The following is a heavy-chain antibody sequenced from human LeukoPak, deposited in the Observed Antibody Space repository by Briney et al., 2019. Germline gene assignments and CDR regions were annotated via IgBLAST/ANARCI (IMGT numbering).Heavy chain of an antibody. Sequence: PSQTLSLTCTLSGDSLSSAGYSWTWIRQPPGKGLQWIGYISYSGNTYYSPSLKSRVSISLDASKNQFSLKLTSVTAADAATYFCARDVVVTSSPDAFDIWGQGTMVTVSS. D-gene: IGHD2-21*02. CDR2: ISYSGNT. J-gene: IGHJ3*02. CDR1: GDSLSSAGYS. V-gene: IGHV4-31*03. CDR3: ARDVVVTSSPDAFDI.